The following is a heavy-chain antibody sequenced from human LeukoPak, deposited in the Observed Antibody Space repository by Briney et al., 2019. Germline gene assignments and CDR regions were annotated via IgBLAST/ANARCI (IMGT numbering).Heavy chain of an antibody. Sequence: SGGSLRLSCAASGFTVSSYYMSWVRQAPGKGLEWVSYISSSGSTIYYADSVKGRFTISRDNAKNSLYLQMNSLRAEDTAVYYCARLGAGTYYDYVWGSYRYTGTDYWGQGTLVTVSS. J-gene: IGHJ4*02. CDR2: ISSSGSTI. CDR1: GFTVSSYY. CDR3: ARLGAGTYYDYVWGSYRYTGTDY. V-gene: IGHV3-11*04. D-gene: IGHD3-16*02.